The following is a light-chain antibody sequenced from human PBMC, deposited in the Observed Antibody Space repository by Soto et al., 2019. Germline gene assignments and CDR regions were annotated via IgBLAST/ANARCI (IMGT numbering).Light chain of an antibody. CDR2: GAS. CDR1: QSVSSN. Sequence: IVMTQSPATLSVSPGERATLSCRASQSVSSNLAWYQQKPGQAPRVLIYGASTRATGIPDRFSGSGSGTEFTLTISSLQSEDSVVYYCQHYNNWPPKTFGQGTKVEIK. V-gene: IGKV3-15*01. CDR3: QHYNNWPPKT. J-gene: IGKJ1*01.